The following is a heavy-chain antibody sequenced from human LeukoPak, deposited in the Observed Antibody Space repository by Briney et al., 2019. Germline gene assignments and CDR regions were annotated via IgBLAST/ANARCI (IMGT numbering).Heavy chain of an antibody. J-gene: IGHJ1*01. Sequence: PGGSLRLSCAASGFTFSSYAMSWVRQAPGKGLEWVAVISYDGSNKYYADSVKGRFTISRDNSKNTLYLQMNSLRAEDTAVYYCAREARYSSGWYRYFQHWGQGTLVTVSS. CDR3: AREARYSSGWYRYFQH. CDR2: ISYDGSNK. V-gene: IGHV3-30*04. CDR1: GFTFSSYA. D-gene: IGHD6-19*01.